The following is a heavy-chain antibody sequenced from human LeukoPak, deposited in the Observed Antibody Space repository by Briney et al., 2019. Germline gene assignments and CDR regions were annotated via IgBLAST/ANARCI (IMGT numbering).Heavy chain of an antibody. J-gene: IGHJ4*02. CDR1: GFTFSNYG. V-gene: IGHV3-30*18. CDR3: AKGAEVMSKLSSLGY. Sequence: PGGSLRLSCAASGFTFSNYGMHWVRQAPGKGLEWVSVISYDGNKKYYADSVKGRFTISRDNSKNTLYVQMNSLRAEDTAVYYCAKGAEVMSKLSSLGYWGQGTLVTVSS. D-gene: IGHD5/OR15-5a*01. CDR2: ISYDGNKK.